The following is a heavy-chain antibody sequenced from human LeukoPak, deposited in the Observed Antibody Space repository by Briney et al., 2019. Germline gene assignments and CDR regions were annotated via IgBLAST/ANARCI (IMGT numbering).Heavy chain of an antibody. CDR1: GLTFSSYE. D-gene: IGHD1-1*01. Sequence: AGSLRLTCAASGLTFSSYEMNWVRQAPGKGLEYVSAITSNGGRTYYANSVKGRFTISRDNSKNTLYLQMGSLRAEDMAVYYCARWGGRYPFDYCGQGNLVTVSS. J-gene: IGHJ4*02. V-gene: IGHV3-64*01. CDR3: ARWGGRYPFDY. CDR2: ITSNGGRT.